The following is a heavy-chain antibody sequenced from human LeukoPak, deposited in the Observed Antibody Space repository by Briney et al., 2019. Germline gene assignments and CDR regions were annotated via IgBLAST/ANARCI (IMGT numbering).Heavy chain of an antibody. CDR3: ARWQGAYYYDSSGDY. CDR2: IYYSGST. Sequence: SETLSLTCTVSGGSISSYYWSWIRQPPGKGLEWIGYIYYSGSTNYNPSLKSRVTISVDTSKNQFSLKLSSVTAADTAVYYCARWQGAYYYDSSGDYWGQGTLVTVSS. CDR1: GGSISSYY. V-gene: IGHV4-59*01. J-gene: IGHJ4*02. D-gene: IGHD3-22*01.